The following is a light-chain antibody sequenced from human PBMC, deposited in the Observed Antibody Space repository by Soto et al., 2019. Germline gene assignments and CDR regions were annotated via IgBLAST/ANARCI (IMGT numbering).Light chain of an antibody. CDR3: SSYTSSSTWV. J-gene: IGLJ3*02. V-gene: IGLV2-14*01. CDR1: SSDVGSYNY. CDR2: EVS. Sequence: QSALTQPASVSGSPGQSITISCTGTSSDVGSYNYVSWYQQHPCKAPKLMIYEVSNRPSGVSNRFSGSKSGNTASLTISGLQAADEANCYCSSYTSSSTWVFGGGTNLTVL.